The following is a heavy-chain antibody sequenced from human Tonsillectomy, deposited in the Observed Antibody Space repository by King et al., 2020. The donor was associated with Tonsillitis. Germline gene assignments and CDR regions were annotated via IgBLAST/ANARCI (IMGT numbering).Heavy chain of an antibody. CDR2: ISWSSGSI. CDR1: GFTYDDYA. D-gene: IGHD3-22*01. CDR3: VKDMGDYYDTTGSVY. Sequence: VQLVESGRGLVQPGRSLRLSCAASGFTYDDYAMHWVRQAPGKGLEWVSGISWSSGSIGYADSVKGRFTISRDNAKNSLYLQMNNLRTEDTALYYCVKDMGDYYDTTGSVYWGQGTLVTVSS. V-gene: IGHV3-9*01. J-gene: IGHJ4*02.